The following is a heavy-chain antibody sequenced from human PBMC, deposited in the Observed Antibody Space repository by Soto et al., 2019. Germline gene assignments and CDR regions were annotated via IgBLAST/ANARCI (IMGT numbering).Heavy chain of an antibody. Sequence: ASVKVSCKASGDTFSSYAISWVRQAPGQGLEWMGGIIPVFGTANYSQKFQGRVTITADESTSTAYMELSSLRSEDTAVYYCARGHVTFFGVVPRPYYYGMDVWGHGTTVTVSS. J-gene: IGHJ6*02. D-gene: IGHD3-3*01. CDR3: ARGHVTFFGVVPRPYYYGMDV. CDR1: GDTFSSYA. V-gene: IGHV1-69*13. CDR2: IIPVFGTA.